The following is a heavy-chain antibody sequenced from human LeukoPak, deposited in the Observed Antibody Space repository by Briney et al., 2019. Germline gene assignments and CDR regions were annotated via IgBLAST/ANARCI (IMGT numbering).Heavy chain of an antibody. Sequence: PGGSLRLSCAASGFTVSSNYMSWVRQAPGKGLEWVPVIYSGGSTYYADSVKGRFTISRDNSKNTLYLQMNSLRAEDTAVYYCARSTVVTGRYYYYYMDVWGKGTTVTVS. CDR2: IYSGGST. D-gene: IGHD4-23*01. J-gene: IGHJ6*03. V-gene: IGHV3-53*01. CDR1: GFTVSSNY. CDR3: ARSTVVTGRYYYYYMDV.